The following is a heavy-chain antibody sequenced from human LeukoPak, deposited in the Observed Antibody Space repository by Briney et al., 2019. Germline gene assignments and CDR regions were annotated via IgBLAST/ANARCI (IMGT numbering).Heavy chain of an antibody. CDR3: ARRVLYYDILTGLNTYYGMDV. CDR1: GVTFSNYG. CDR2: ISDSGTYI. D-gene: IGHD3-9*01. V-gene: IGHV3-21*01. Sequence: PRGPRRLSRSASGVTFSNYGKNWVGQAPGKGLELVSSISDSGTYIYYADSVKRRFTISRDNAKNSLYLQMNSLRAEDTAVYYCARRVLYYDILTGLNTYYGMDVWGQGTTVTVSS. J-gene: IGHJ6*02.